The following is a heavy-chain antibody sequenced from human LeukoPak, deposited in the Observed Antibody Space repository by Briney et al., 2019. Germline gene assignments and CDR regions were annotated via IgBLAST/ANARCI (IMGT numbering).Heavy chain of an antibody. J-gene: IGHJ4*02. CDR3: ARVGGYIDY. D-gene: IGHD3-16*01. V-gene: IGHV3-7*01. CDR2: IKQDGSDK. Sequence: GGSLRLSCTASGFTFSDYGMHWVRQPPGKGLEWVANIKQDGSDKYYVDSVKGRFTISRDNAKNSLYLQMNSLRAEDTAVYYCARVGGYIDYWGQGTLVTVSS. CDR1: GFTFSDYG.